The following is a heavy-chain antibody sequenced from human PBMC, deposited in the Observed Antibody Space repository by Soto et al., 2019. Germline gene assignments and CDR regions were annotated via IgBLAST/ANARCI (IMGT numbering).Heavy chain of an antibody. Sequence: GSLRLSCAASGFTFSRYSMNWVRQAPGKELEWISYISSSSSTTYYADSVKGRFTISRDNAQNSLSLQVNNLRDEDTAVYYCARGRIGAIGYCSGGSCYHFDCWGQGTLVTVSS. CDR1: GFTFSRYS. V-gene: IGHV3-48*02. J-gene: IGHJ4*02. CDR2: ISSSSSTT. CDR3: ARGRIGAIGYCSGGSCYHFDC. D-gene: IGHD2-15*01.